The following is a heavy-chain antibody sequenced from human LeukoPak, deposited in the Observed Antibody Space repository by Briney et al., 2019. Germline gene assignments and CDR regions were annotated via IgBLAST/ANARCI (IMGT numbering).Heavy chain of an antibody. V-gene: IGHV4-34*01. Sequence: PSETLSLTCAVYGGSFSGYYWSWIRQPPGKGLEWFGEINHSGSTNYNPSLKSRVTISVDTSKNQFSLKLSSVTAADTAVYYCARGRIAVDTAMVTQYYYYYYMDVWGKGTTVTVSS. D-gene: IGHD5-18*01. CDR1: GGSFSGYY. CDR2: INHSGST. CDR3: ARGRIAVDTAMVTQYYYYYYMDV. J-gene: IGHJ6*03.